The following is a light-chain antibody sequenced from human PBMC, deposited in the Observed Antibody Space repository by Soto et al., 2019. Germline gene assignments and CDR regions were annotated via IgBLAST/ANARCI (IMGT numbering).Light chain of an antibody. CDR1: SSDIGGYNY. J-gene: IGLJ1*01. CDR2: EVT. CDR3: SSYTSSNTLV. V-gene: IGLV2-14*01. Sequence: QSALTQPASVSGSPGQSITISCTGGSSDIGGYNYVSWFQQHPGKAPKLMIYEVTNRPSGVSNRFSGSKSGSTASLTISGLQAEDEADYYCSSYTSSNTLVFETGSKVTVL.